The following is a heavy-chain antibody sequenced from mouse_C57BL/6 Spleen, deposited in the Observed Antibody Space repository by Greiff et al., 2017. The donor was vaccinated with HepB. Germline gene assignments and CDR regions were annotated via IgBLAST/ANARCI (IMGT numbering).Heavy chain of an antibody. V-gene: IGHV1-69*01. CDR2: IDPSDSYN. J-gene: IGHJ2*01. CDR3: ARSGVTTGFDY. Sequence: QVQLQQPGAELVMPGASVKLSCKASGYTFTSYWMHWVKQRPGQGLEWIGEIDPSDSYNNYHKKFEGKSTVTVDKSSSTAYMQLSSLTSEDSAVYYCARSGVTTGFDYWGQGTTLTVSS. CDR1: GYTFTSYW. D-gene: IGHD2-2*01.